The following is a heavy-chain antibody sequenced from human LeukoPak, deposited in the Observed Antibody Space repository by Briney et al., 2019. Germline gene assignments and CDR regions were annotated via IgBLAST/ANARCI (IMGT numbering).Heavy chain of an antibody. D-gene: IGHD3-22*01. CDR3: AKAGAYDSSGYYYYLDY. CDR2: ISSDGNNK. V-gene: IGHV3-30*04. J-gene: IGHJ4*02. Sequence: PGGSLRLSCAASGFTFSDYAIHWVRQAPGKGLEWVASISSDGNNKYYVGSVEGRFTISRDNSRNTLYLQMNSLRTEDTAVYYCAKAGAYDSSGYYYYLDYWGQGTLVTVPS. CDR1: GFTFSDYA.